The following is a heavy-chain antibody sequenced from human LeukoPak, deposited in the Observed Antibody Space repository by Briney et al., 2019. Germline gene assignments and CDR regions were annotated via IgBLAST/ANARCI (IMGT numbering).Heavy chain of an antibody. V-gene: IGHV3-23*01. Sequence: SGGSLRLSCAASGFTFSSYAMSWVRQAPGKGLEWVSAISGSGGSTYYADSVKGRFTISRDNSKNTLYLQMNSLRAEDTAVYYCAKAPAGLRYYFDYWGQGTLVTVSS. CDR2: ISGSGGST. CDR3: AKAPAGLRYYFDY. J-gene: IGHJ4*02. D-gene: IGHD3-22*01. CDR1: GFTFSSYA.